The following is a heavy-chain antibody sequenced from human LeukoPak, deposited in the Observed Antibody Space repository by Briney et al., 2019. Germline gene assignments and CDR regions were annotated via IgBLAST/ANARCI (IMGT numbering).Heavy chain of an antibody. Sequence: ASETLSLTCAVYGGSFSGYYWSWIRQPPGKGLEWIGEINHSGSTNYNPSLKSRVTISVDTSKNQFSLKLSSVTAADTAVYYCARGGGPLQSFDYWGQGTLVTVSS. CDR1: GGSFSGYY. J-gene: IGHJ4*02. V-gene: IGHV4-34*01. CDR2: INHSGST. D-gene: IGHD4-11*01. CDR3: ARGGGPLQSFDY.